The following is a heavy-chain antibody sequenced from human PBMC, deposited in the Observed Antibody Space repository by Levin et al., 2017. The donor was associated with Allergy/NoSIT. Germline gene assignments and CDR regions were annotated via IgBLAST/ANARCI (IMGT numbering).Heavy chain of an antibody. J-gene: IGHJ3*02. Sequence: GSLRLSCTVSGGSISSYYWSWIRQPPGKGLEWIGYIYYSGSTNYNPSLKSRVTISIDTSKNQFSLKLSSVTAADTAVYYCAREDVTFYYGSSGPPAAFDIWGQGTMVTVSS. V-gene: IGHV4-59*01. D-gene: IGHD3-22*01. CDR3: AREDVTFYYGSSGPPAAFDI. CDR2: IYYSGST. CDR1: GGSISSYY.